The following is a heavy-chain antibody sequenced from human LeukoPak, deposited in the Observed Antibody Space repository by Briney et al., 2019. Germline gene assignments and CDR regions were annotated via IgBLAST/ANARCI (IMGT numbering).Heavy chain of an antibody. V-gene: IGHV3-23*01. CDR2: IGGSGANA. D-gene: IGHD6-19*01. J-gene: IGHJ4*02. CDR1: GFTFSNYA. Sequence: GGSLRLSCAASGFTFSNYAMTWVRQAPGQGLEWVSSIGGSGANADHADSVKGRFTISRDNSRNTLYVQMNSLRAEDTAVYYCAKHSGSSGWYNDYWGQGTLVTVSS. CDR3: AKHSGSSGWYNDY.